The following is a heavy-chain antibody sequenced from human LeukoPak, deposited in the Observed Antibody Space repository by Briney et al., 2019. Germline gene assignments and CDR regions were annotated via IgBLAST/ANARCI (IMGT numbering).Heavy chain of an antibody. CDR3: ARVGPLGVVVPGWFDY. D-gene: IGHD2-2*01. V-gene: IGHV3-7*01. CDR2: IKQDGSEK. J-gene: IGHJ4*02. Sequence: GGSLRLSCAASGFTFSSYAMSWVRQAPGKGLEWVANIKQDGSEKYYVDSVKGRFTISRDNAKNSLYLQMNSLRAEDTAVYYCARVGPLGVVVPGWFDYWGQGTLVTVSS. CDR1: GFTFSSYA.